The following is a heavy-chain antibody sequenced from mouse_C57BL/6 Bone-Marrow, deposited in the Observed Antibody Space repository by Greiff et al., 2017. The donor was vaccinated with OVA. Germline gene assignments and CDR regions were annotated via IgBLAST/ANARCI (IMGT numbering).Heavy chain of an antibody. CDR2: IDPENGDT. CDR1: GFNIKDDY. CDR3: TTASTVVDYFDY. J-gene: IGHJ2*01. Sequence: EVKLQESGAELVRPGASVKLSCTASGFNIKDDYMHWVKQRPEQGLEWIGWIDPENGDTEYASKFQGKATITADTSSNTAYLQLSSLTSEDTAVYYCTTASTVVDYFDYWGQGTTLTVSS. V-gene: IGHV14-4*01. D-gene: IGHD1-1*01.